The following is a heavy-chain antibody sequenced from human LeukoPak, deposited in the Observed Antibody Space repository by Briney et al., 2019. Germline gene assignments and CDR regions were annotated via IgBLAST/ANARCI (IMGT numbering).Heavy chain of an antibody. J-gene: IGHJ6*03. D-gene: IGHD3-22*01. CDR2: NYNSGTT. Sequence: PSETLSLTCTVSGGSISSSSYYWGWIRQPPGKGLEWIGYNYNSGTTYYNPSLKSRVTISVDTSKNQFSLKLNSVTAADTAVYYCASYTYYFESSGYDSYYYMDVWGKGTTVTVSS. CDR3: ASYTYYFESSGYDSYYYMDV. V-gene: IGHV4-31*03. CDR1: GGSISSSSYY.